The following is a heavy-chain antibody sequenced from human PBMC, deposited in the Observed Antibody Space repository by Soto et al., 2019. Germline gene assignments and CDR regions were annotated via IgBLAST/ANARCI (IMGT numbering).Heavy chain of an antibody. CDR2: INPDGSAK. CDR3: TRVSRGHWVDY. J-gene: IGHJ4*02. D-gene: IGHD3-10*01. Sequence: EVYLVESGGGLVQPGGSLRLSCAASHFSFSTSWMNWIRQAPGKGLEWVANINPDGSAKYYVDSLKGRFTISRDNAKNSLYLQVNSLRAEDTAVYFCTRVSRGHWVDYWGQGALVTVSS. CDR1: HFSFSTSW. V-gene: IGHV3-7*03.